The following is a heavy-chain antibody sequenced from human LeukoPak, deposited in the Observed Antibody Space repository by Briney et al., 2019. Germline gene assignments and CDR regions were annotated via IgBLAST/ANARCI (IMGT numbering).Heavy chain of an antibody. D-gene: IGHD4-17*01. Sequence: ASVKVSCKVSGYTLTELSMHWVRQAPGKGLEWMGGFDPEDGETIYAQKFQGRVTLTRDMSTSTDYLELSSLRSEDTAVYYCARWDGDYSVSDYWGQGTLVTVSS. J-gene: IGHJ4*02. CDR1: GYTLTELS. CDR2: FDPEDGET. CDR3: ARWDGDYSVSDY. V-gene: IGHV1-24*01.